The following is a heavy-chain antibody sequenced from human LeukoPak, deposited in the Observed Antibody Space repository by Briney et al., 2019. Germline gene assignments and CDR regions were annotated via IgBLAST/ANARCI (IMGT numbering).Heavy chain of an antibody. J-gene: IGHJ6*03. V-gene: IGHV4-34*01. Sequence: SETLSLTCAVYGGSFSGYYWSWIRQPPGKGLEWIGEINHSGSTNYNPSLKSRVTISVDTSKNQFSLKLSSVTAADTAVYYCARREYSSSPFYYYYYMDVWGKGTTVTVSS. CDR2: INHSGST. CDR1: GGSFSGYY. CDR3: ARREYSSSPFYYYYYMDV. D-gene: IGHD6-6*01.